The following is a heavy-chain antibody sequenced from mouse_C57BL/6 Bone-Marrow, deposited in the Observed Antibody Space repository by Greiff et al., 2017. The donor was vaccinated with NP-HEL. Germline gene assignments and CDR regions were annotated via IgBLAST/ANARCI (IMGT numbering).Heavy chain of an antibody. CDR1: GYTFTDYY. D-gene: IGHD2-5*01. Sequence: EVQLQQSGPVLVKPGASVKMSCKASGYTFTDYYMNWVKQSPGKSLEWIGVINPYNGGTSYNQKFKGKATLTVDKSSSTAYMELNSLTSEDSAVYYCESNYVDYAMDYWGQGTSVTVSS. J-gene: IGHJ4*01. V-gene: IGHV1-19*01. CDR3: ESNYVDYAMDY. CDR2: INPYNGGT.